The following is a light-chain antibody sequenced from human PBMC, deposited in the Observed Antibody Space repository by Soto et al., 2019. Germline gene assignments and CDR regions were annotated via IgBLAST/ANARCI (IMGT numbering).Light chain of an antibody. V-gene: IGLV2-18*02. Sequence: QSVLTQPPSVSGSPGQSVAISCTGTSSDVGSFNRVSWYQQPPGTAPKLLIYDVSNRPSGVPDRLSGSKSGNTASLTISGLQAEDEADYYCSSFTSSDTYVFGTGTKLTVL. CDR3: SSFTSSDTYV. CDR2: DVS. CDR1: SSDVGSFNR. J-gene: IGLJ1*01.